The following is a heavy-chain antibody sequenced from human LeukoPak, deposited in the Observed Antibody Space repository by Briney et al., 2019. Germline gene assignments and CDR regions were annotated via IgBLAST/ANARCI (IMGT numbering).Heavy chain of an antibody. CDR3: AREYSTSSTAFDI. Sequence: SETLSLTCGVYGGSFSGYYWSWIRQPPGKGLEWIGEMNPSGSTNYNPSLKSRVTISVDTSKNQFSLKLSSLTAADTAVYYCAREYSTSSTAFDIWGQGTMVTVSS. V-gene: IGHV4-34*01. CDR1: GGSFSGYY. D-gene: IGHD6-6*01. J-gene: IGHJ3*02. CDR2: MNPSGST.